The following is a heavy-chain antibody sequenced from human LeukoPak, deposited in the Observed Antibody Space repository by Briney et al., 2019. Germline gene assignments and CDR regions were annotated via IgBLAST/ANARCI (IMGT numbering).Heavy chain of an antibody. D-gene: IGHD5-18*01. CDR2: IYYSGST. CDR3: ARHLDQGIPYYYGMDV. CDR1: GGSISSYY. Sequence: SETLSLTCTVSGGSISSYYWSLIRQPPGKGLEWIGYIYYSGSTNYNPSLKSRVTISVDTSKNQFSLKLSSVTAADTAVYYCARHLDQGIPYYYGMDVWGQGTTVTVSS. J-gene: IGHJ6*02. V-gene: IGHV4-59*08.